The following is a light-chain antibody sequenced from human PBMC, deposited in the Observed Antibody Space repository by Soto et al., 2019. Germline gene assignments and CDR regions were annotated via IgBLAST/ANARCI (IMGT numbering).Light chain of an antibody. CDR3: SSYTSSSTPV. J-gene: IGLJ1*01. V-gene: IGLV2-14*01. CDR1: SSVVGGYNY. CDR2: DVS. Sequence: QSVLTQPASVSGSPGQSITISCTGTSSVVGGYNYVPWYQQHPGKATKLMIYDVSNRPSGVSNHFSGSKSGNTVSLTISGLQAEDEADYYCSSYTSSSTPVFGTGTKVTVL.